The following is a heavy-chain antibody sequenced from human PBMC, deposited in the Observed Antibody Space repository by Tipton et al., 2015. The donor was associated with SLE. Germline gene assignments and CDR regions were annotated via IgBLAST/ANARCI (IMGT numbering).Heavy chain of an antibody. CDR2: IKQDGSEK. Sequence: GSLRLSCAVSGFTFSSYWMSWVRQAPGKGLEWMANIKQDGSEKYYVDSVKGRFTTSRDNAKNSLYLQMNSLRAEDTAVYYCVRVVDCGGDCSPGAFDLWGQGPMVPVSS. J-gene: IGHJ3*01. CDR3: VRVVDCGGDCSPGAFDL. CDR1: GFTFSSYW. D-gene: IGHD2-21*01. V-gene: IGHV3-7*01.